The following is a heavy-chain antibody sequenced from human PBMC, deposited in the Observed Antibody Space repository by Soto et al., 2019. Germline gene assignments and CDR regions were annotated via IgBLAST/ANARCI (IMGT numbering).Heavy chain of an antibody. Sequence: QLQLQESGPGLVKPSETLSLTCTVSGGSISSSSYYWGWIRQPPGKGLEWIGSIYYSGSTYYNPSLKSRVTLSVDTSKNQFSLKLSSVTAADTAVYYCAHNLAAYSSGWYDFNYYYGMDVWGQGTTVTVSS. V-gene: IGHV4-39*01. J-gene: IGHJ6*02. CDR3: AHNLAAYSSGWYDFNYYYGMDV. D-gene: IGHD6-19*01. CDR2: IYYSGST. CDR1: GGSISSSSYY.